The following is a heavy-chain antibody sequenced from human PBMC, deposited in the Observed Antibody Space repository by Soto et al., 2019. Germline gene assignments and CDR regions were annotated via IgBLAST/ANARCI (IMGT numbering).Heavy chain of an antibody. CDR3: APTGYSGSWPFDY. V-gene: IGHV3-74*01. Sequence: EVQLVESGGGLVQPGGSLRLSCAASGFTFSSYWMHWVRQAPGKGLVWVARINSDGSSTSYADSVKGRFTISRDNSKNTRYLQMNSLRADDTAVYYCAPTGYSGSWPFDYWGQGTLVPVSS. CDR1: GFTFSSYW. J-gene: IGHJ4*02. D-gene: IGHD1-26*01. CDR2: INSDGSST.